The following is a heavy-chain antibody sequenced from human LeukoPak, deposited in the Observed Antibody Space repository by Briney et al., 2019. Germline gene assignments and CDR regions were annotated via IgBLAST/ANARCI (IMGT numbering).Heavy chain of an antibody. CDR1: GFTFSNAW. CDR3: TTEGYSGYDPFDY. D-gene: IGHD5-12*01. J-gene: IGHJ4*02. CDR2: IKSKTDGGTT. Sequence: GGSLRLSCAASGFTFSNAWMSWVRQAPGKGLEWVGRIKSKTDGGTTDYAAPVKGRFTISRDASKNTLSLQMNSLKTEDTAVYWCTTEGYSGYDPFDYWGEETLVTVSS. V-gene: IGHV3-15*01.